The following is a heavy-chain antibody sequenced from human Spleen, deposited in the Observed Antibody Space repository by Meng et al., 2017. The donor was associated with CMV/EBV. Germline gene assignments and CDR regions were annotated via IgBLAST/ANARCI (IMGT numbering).Heavy chain of an antibody. J-gene: IGHJ4*02. Sequence: GGSLRLSCAASGFTFRSYWMSWVRQAPGKGLEWVSVIYSGGSTYYADSVKGRFTISRDNSKNTLYLQMNSLRAEDTAVYYCARARTGIPYFDYWGQGTLVTVSS. CDR3: ARARTGIPYFDY. CDR2: IYSGGST. D-gene: IGHD1-1*01. V-gene: IGHV3-53*01. CDR1: GFTFRSYW.